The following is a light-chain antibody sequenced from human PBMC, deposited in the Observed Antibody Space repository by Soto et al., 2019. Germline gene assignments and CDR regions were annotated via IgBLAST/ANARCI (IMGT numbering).Light chain of an antibody. J-gene: IGKJ4*01. Sequence: EIGLTQSPGTLSLSPGERAALSCGASQSVSSSYLAWYQQKPGQTPRLLIYGASSRATGIPDRFSGSGSGTDFTLTISRLEPEDYAVYYCQQYSSSPLTFGGGTKVAIK. CDR2: GAS. CDR1: QSVSSSY. CDR3: QQYSSSPLT. V-gene: IGKV3-20*01.